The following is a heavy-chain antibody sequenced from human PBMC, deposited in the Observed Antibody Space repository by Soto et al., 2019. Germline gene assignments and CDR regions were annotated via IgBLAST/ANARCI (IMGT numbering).Heavy chain of an antibody. D-gene: IGHD1-1*01. V-gene: IGHV4-31*03. Sequence: SETLSLTCSVSGVSISTVGHYWTWIRQPAERVQELIRTIYDRRSTYYRKSLRSRLTMSVDTSKSQFSLRLSSVTAADTAVYYCARATGTLRSRNCDYWGQGSLVTVSS. J-gene: IGHJ4*02. CDR1: GVSISTVGHY. CDR2: IYDRRST. CDR3: ARATGTLRSRNCDY.